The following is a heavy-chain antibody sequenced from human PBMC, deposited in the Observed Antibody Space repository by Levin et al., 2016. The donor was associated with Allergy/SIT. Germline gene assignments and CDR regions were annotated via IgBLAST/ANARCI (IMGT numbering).Heavy chain of an antibody. CDR1: GFTFSNYA. Sequence: GGSLRLSCAASGFTFSNYAMSWVRQAPGKGLEWVSIIGTDGHTTHYVDSVKGRFTISRDNAKNSLHLQMNSLRAEDTAVYYCAFAAAFDYWGQGTLVTVSS. CDR2: IGTDGHTT. V-gene: IGHV3-23*03. CDR3: AFAAAFDY. J-gene: IGHJ4*02.